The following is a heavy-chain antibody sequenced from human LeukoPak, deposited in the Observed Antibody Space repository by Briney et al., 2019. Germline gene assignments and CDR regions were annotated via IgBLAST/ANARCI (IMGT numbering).Heavy chain of an antibody. CDR3: ARQLSNDGDYVGAFDS. CDR2: IYYSGST. V-gene: IGHV4-30-4*01. D-gene: IGHD4-17*01. J-gene: IGHJ4*02. CDR1: GASIISDDSY. Sequence: PSETLSLTCTVSGASIISDDSYWSWIRHPPGKGLEWIGNIYYSGSTYYNPSLESRVTISVDTPKNHFSLKLSSVTAADTAVYYCARQLSNDGDYVGAFDSWGQGTLVTVSS.